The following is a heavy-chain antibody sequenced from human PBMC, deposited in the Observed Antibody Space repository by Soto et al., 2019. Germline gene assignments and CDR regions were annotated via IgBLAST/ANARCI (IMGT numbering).Heavy chain of an antibody. CDR3: ARGSNSRGYSYGQVDY. CDR1: GGSISSGDYY. D-gene: IGHD5-18*01. CDR2: IYYSGST. Sequence: QVQLQESGPGLVKPSQTLSLTCTVSGGSISSGDYYWSWIRQPPGKGLEWIGYIYYSGSTYYNPSLKSRVTISVDTSKNQFSLQLSSVTAADTAVYYCARGSNSRGYSYGQVDYWGQGTLVTVSS. V-gene: IGHV4-30-4*01. J-gene: IGHJ4*02.